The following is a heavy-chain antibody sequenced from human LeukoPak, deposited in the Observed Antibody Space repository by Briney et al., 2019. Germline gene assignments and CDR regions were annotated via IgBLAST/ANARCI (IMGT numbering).Heavy chain of an antibody. CDR3: ARGSGWNRGDAFDI. Sequence: SETLSLTCTVSGGSISSGNYYWSWIRQPPGKALEWIGYVSYSGSNYYNPSLKSRVTISVDTTKNQFSLKLRSVTAADTAVYYCARGSGWNRGDAFDIWGQGTMVTVSS. CDR2: VSYSGSN. V-gene: IGHV4-30-4*08. J-gene: IGHJ3*02. D-gene: IGHD6-19*01. CDR1: GGSISSGNYY.